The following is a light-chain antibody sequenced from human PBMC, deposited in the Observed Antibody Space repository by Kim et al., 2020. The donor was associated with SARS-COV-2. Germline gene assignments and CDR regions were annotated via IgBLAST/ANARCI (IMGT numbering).Light chain of an antibody. J-gene: IGLJ1*01. CDR2: EVN. V-gene: IGLV2-8*01. Sequence: PGKSVPLSCTGTNSYVGAYNYVSWYQQHPGKAPRLMIYEVNKRPSGVPDRFSGSKSGNTASLTVSGLQAEDEADYYCSSFAGSHYVFGTGTKVTVL. CDR3: SSFAGSHYV. CDR1: NSYVGAYNY.